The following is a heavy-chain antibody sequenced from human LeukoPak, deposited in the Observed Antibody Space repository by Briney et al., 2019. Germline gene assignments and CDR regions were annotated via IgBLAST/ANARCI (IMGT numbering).Heavy chain of an antibody. D-gene: IGHD3-22*01. Sequence: GGCLRLSCAVDGFTLNNYGMHWVRQAPGKGLEWVAFIRLDGNNKYYADSVKGRFTISRDNSKNTLYLQLNSLRAEDRAVYYCAQGSYYYDSSSYPFDYWGQGTLVTVSS. CDR2: IRLDGNNK. J-gene: IGHJ4*02. V-gene: IGHV3-30*02. CDR1: GFTLNNYG. CDR3: AQGSYYYDSSSYPFDY.